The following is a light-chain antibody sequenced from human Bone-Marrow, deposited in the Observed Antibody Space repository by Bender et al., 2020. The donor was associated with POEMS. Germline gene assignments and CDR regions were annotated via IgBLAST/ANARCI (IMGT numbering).Light chain of an antibody. J-gene: IGLJ3*02. Sequence: QSVLTQPPSASGTPGQRVTISCSGGSSNIGAHAVNWYQHLPGPAPKLLIYSSHRRPSEVPDRFSGSRSGTSASLAISGLQSEDEADYYCAVWDDSLNGWLFGGGTKLTVL. CDR2: SSH. CDR3: AVWDDSLNGWL. V-gene: IGLV1-44*01. CDR1: SSNIGAHA.